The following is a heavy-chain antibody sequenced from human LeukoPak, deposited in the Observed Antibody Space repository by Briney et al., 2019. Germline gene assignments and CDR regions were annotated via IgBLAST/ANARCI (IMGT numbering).Heavy chain of an antibody. J-gene: IGHJ4*02. V-gene: IGHV3-53*01. CDR3: ARDLHDSSGD. CDR2: IYSGGST. CDR1: GFTVSSNY. D-gene: IGHD3-22*01. Sequence: GGSLRLSCAASGFTVSSNYMRWVREAPGKGLEWVSVIYSGGSTYYADSVKRRFTIPRGNSKNTLYLQMNSLRAEDTAVYYCARDLHDSSGDWGQGALVTVSS.